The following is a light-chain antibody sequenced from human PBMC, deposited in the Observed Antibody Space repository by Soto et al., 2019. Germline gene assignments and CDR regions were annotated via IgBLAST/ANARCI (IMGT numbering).Light chain of an antibody. CDR2: EVS. Sequence: QSALTQPASVSGSPGQSITISCTGTSSDVGGYNYVSWYQQYPGKAPKLKIYEVSNRPSGVSNRFSGSKSGNTASLTISGLQAEDEAEYYCSSYTSSSTYVFGTWTKLTVL. CDR3: SSYTSSSTYV. CDR1: SSDVGGYNY. J-gene: IGLJ1*01. V-gene: IGLV2-14*01.